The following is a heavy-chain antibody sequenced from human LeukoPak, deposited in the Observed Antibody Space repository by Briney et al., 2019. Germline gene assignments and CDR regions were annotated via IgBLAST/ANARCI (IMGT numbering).Heavy chain of an antibody. CDR2: MNPNRGNT. D-gene: IGHD3-10*01. CDR3: ARGDGSGSYYNRYYYYYGMDV. J-gene: IGHJ6*02. Sequence: ASVKVSCKASGYTFTSYDINWVRQAPGQGLEWRGWMNPNRGNTVYAQKFQGRVTMNRNSSISTAYMELSSLRSEDTAVYYCARGDGSGSYYNRYYYYYGMDVWGQGTTVTVSS. V-gene: IGHV1-8*01. CDR1: GYTFTSYD.